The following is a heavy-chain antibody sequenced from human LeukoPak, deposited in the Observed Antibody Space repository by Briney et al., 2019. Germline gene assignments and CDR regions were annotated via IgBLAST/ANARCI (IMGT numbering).Heavy chain of an antibody. J-gene: IGHJ4*02. V-gene: IGHV4-59*08. CDR2: IYYSGST. CDR1: GGSISSYY. CDR3: ARHFYYYGSGSYWGPGFDY. D-gene: IGHD3-10*01. Sequence: SETLSLTCTVSGGSISSYYWSWIRQPPGKGREWIGYIYYSGSTNYNPSLKSRVTISVDTSKNQFSLKLSSVTAADTAVYYCARHFYYYGSGSYWGPGFDYWGQGTLVTVSS.